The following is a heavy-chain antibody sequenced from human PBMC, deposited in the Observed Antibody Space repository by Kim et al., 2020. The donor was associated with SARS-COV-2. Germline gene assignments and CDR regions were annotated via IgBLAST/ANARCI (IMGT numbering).Heavy chain of an antibody. Sequence: SETLSLTCTVSGGSISSSSYYWGWIRQPPGKGLEWIGSIYYSGSTYYNPSLKSRVTISVDTSKNQFSLKLSSVTAADTAVYYCARHFGGYYYYFDYWGQGTLVTVSS. CDR3: ARHFGGYYYYFDY. CDR1: GGSISSSSYY. D-gene: IGHD3-22*01. J-gene: IGHJ4*02. CDR2: IYYSGST. V-gene: IGHV4-39*01.